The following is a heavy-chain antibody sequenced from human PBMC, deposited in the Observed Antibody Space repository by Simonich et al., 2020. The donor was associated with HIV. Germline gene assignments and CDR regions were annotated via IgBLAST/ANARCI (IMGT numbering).Heavy chain of an antibody. D-gene: IGHD3-10*01. J-gene: IGHJ4*02. CDR1: GFTFSSSA. Sequence: QMQLVQSGPEVKKPGTSVKVSCKASGFTFSSSAMQWVRQARGQRLEWIGWIVVGSGNTNYEQKFQERVTITRDMATSTAYMELSSLRSEDTAVYYCASVRYGSGSYYSDYWGQGTLVTVSS. CDR2: IVVGSGNT. V-gene: IGHV1-58*02. CDR3: ASVRYGSGSYYSDY.